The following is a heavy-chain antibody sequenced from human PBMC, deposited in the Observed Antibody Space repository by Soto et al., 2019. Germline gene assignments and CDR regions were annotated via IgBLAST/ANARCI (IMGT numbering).Heavy chain of an antibody. CDR1: GGTFSSYA. J-gene: IGHJ3*02. CDR3: ARGGEVVAQDLDAFDI. V-gene: IGHV1-69*01. Sequence: QVQLVQSGAEVKKPGSSVKVSCKASGGTFSSYAISWVRQAPGHGLEWMGGIIPIFGTANYAQKFHGRVTITADESTSTAYMELSSLRSEDTAVYYCARGGEVVAQDLDAFDIWGQGTMVTVSS. D-gene: IGHD3-22*01. CDR2: IIPIFGTA.